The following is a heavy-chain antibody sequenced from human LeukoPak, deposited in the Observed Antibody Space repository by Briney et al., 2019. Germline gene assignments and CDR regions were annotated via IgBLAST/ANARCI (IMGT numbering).Heavy chain of an antibody. CDR3: ARVSRAAAGKNWFDP. J-gene: IGHJ5*02. CDR2: IYYSGST. V-gene: IGHV4-31*03. Sequence: PSQTLSLTCTVSGGSISSGGYYWSWIRQHPGKGLEWIGYIYYSGSTYYNPSLKSRVTISVDTSKNQFSLKLSSVTAADTAVYYCARVSRAAAGKNWFDPWGQGTLVTVSS. CDR1: GGSISSGGYY. D-gene: IGHD6-13*01.